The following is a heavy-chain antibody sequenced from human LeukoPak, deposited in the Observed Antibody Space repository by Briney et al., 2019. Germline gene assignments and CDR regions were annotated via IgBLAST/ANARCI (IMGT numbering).Heavy chain of an antibody. J-gene: IGHJ4*02. CDR3: VRLWDNSGFFGY. V-gene: IGHV3-7*01. CDR1: GFTFSHHW. D-gene: IGHD3-22*01. Sequence: AGSLTLSCVASGFTFSHHWMSWVRQAPGKGLEWVANIQKDGSEKHYVASVEGRFTISRDNAENSLFLQLNSLRADDTAVYYCVRLWDNSGFFGYWGQGALVTVSS. CDR2: IQKDGSEK.